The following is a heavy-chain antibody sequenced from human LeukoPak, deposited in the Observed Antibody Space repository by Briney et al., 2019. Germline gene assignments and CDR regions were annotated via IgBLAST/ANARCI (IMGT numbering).Heavy chain of an antibody. J-gene: IGHJ4*02. CDR1: GFTFSSYG. CDR2: IRYDGSNK. V-gene: IGHV3-30*02. CDR3: AKDPRATAARAYED. D-gene: IGHD6-6*01. Sequence: PGGSLRLSCAASGFTFSSYGMHWVRQAPGKGLEWVAFIRYDGSNKYFADSVKGRFTISRDKSKNTLYLQMNSLRAEDTAVYYCAKDPRATAARAYEDWGQGTLVTVSS.